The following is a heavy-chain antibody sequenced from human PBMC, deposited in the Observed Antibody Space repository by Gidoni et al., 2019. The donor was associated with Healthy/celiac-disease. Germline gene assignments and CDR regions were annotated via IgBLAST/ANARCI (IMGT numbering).Heavy chain of an antibody. CDR2: IYHSGST. V-gene: IGHV4-4*02. CDR3: ASLYSSGSYGMDV. Sequence: QVQLQESVPGLVKPSGTLSLTCAVSGGSISSSNWWSWVRQPPGKGLQWIGEIYHSGSTNYNPSLKSRVNISVDKSKNQFSLKLSSVTAADTAVYYCASLYSSGSYGMDVWGQGTTVTVSS. J-gene: IGHJ6*02. D-gene: IGHD6-19*01. CDR1: GGSISSSNW.